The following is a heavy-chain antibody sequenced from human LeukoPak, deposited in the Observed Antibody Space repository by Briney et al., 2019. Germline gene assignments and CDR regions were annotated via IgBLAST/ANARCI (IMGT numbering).Heavy chain of an antibody. CDR1: GFTFSSYA. V-gene: IGHV3-23*01. CDR2: ISGSGGST. D-gene: IGHD3-22*01. CDR3: AKRGPGYYDSSGYLDAFDI. Sequence: GGSLRLSCAASGFTFSSYAMHWVRQAPGKGLEWVSAISGSGGSTYYADSVKGRLTISRDNSKNTLYLQMNSLRAEDTAVYYCAKRGPGYYDSSGYLDAFDIWGQGTMVTVSS. J-gene: IGHJ3*02.